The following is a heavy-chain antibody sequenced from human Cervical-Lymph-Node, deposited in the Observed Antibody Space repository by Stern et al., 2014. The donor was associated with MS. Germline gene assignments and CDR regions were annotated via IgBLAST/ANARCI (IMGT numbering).Heavy chain of an antibody. CDR3: AGDTASPARSDC. V-gene: IGHV3-53*01. Sequence: DVQLVESGGGVIQPGGSLRLSCAGSGFTVSGDYITWVRQAPGKGLVWVSVISSGGRTDYADSVKGRFPISRDNSKNTLYLQMTGLRAEDAAVYYCAGDTASPARSDCWGQGTLVTVSS. D-gene: IGHD4-17*01. CDR2: ISSGGRT. CDR1: GFTVSGDY. J-gene: IGHJ4*02.